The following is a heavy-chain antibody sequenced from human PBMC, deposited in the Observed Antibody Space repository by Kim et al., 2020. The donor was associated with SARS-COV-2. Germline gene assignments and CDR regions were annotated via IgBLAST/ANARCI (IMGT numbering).Heavy chain of an antibody. J-gene: IGHJ4*02. V-gene: IGHV3-48*03. CDR1: GFTFSSYE. Sequence: GGSLRLSCAASGFTFSSYEMNWVRQAPGKGLEWVSDIIGSGTTIYYADSVRGRFTISRDNDKNSLYLQMNSLRAEDTAVYYCARGPNYIPFDYWGQGTLVTVSS. CDR3: ARGPNYIPFDY. CDR2: IIGSGTTI. D-gene: IGHD1-7*01.